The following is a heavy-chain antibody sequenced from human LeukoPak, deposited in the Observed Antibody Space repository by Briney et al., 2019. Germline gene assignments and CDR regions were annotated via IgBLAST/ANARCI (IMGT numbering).Heavy chain of an antibody. J-gene: IGHJ6*04. CDR3: ARDFGYSSSLDV. CDR1: GFTFSTYW. CDR2: IKQDGSEK. D-gene: IGHD6-13*01. Sequence: GGSLRLSCAASGFTFSTYWMTWVRQAPGKGLEWVANIKQDGSEKYYVDSVKGRFTISRDNAKNSLYLQMNSLRAEDTAVYYCARDFGYSSSLDVWGKGTTVTVSS. V-gene: IGHV3-7*01.